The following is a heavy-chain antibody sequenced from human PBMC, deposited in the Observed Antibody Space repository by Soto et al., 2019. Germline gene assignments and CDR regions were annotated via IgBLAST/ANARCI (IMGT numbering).Heavy chain of an antibody. CDR2: IDYNGVT. J-gene: IGHJ4*02. CDR3: GKVLVGATGHTDYDS. CDR1: GGSIYRSGYY. V-gene: IGHV4-39*01. Sequence: SETLSLTCTVSGGSIYRSGYYWGWIRQPPGRGLEWSGNIDYNGVTYSNPSLKSRVTISRDTSKNQFSLKLTSVTAADTALYYCGKVLVGATGHTDYDSWGPGTLVTVSS. D-gene: IGHD2-15*01.